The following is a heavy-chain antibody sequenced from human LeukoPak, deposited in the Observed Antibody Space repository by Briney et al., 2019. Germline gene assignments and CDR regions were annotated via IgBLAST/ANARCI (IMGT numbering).Heavy chain of an antibody. CDR2: ISGSGGDT. Sequence: PGGSLRLSCAASGFTFSSYAMTWVRQAPGKGLEWVSTISGSGGDTFYAASVKGRFTISRDNSKNSLYLQMNSLRAEDTAVYYCARALSSSWFDYWGQGTLVTVSS. D-gene: IGHD6-13*01. J-gene: IGHJ4*02. CDR3: ARALSSSWFDY. V-gene: IGHV3-23*01. CDR1: GFTFSSYA.